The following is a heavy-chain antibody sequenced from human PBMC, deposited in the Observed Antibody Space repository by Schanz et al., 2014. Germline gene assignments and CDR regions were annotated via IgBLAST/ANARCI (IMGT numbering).Heavy chain of an antibody. CDR1: GLSFGNYG. D-gene: IGHD1-26*01. J-gene: IGHJ4*02. CDR2: FDAHDGRA. CDR3: ARGGSGSHYRLDY. Sequence: VQLVESGGGLVQPGGSLRLSCEASGLSFGNYGMSWVRQAPGKGLEWVSGFDAHDGRAYYADSAKGRFTISRDNSKSTLYVEMNSLRAEDTGLYFCARGGSGSHYRLDYWGQGTLXTVSS. V-gene: IGHV3-23*04.